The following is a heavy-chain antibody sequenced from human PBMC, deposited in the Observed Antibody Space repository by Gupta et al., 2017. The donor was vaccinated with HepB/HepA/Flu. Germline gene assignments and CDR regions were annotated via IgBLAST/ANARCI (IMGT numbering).Heavy chain of an antibody. Sequence: EVLLVESGGGLVQPGGSLRVSCAASGFSFPSYSMNCVRQTPGKGLEWLSYISASGATRYYADSVKGRFTISRDNAKNSLYLQMNSLRDEDTAMYYCAREGDSYDSNDNWFDPWGQGTLVTVSS. D-gene: IGHD3-22*01. CDR1: GFSFPSYS. V-gene: IGHV3-48*02. CDR2: ISASGATR. CDR3: AREGDSYDSNDNWFDP. J-gene: IGHJ5*02.